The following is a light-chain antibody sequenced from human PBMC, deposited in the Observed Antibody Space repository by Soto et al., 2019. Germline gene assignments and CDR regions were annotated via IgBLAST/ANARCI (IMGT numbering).Light chain of an antibody. CDR1: QSVSSK. Sequence: EILMTQSPATLSVCPGERATLSCRASQSVSSKLAWYQQKRGQAPRLLIYGASTRSTGIPARFSGSGSGTEFILTISSLQSEDFAVYYCQQYNNWPPTFGQGTKVEIK. V-gene: IGKV3-15*01. J-gene: IGKJ1*01. CDR2: GAS. CDR3: QQYNNWPPT.